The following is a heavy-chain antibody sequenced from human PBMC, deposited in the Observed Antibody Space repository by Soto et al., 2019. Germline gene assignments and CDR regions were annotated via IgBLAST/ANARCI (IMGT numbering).Heavy chain of an antibody. D-gene: IGHD3-16*01. J-gene: IGHJ3*02. V-gene: IGHV1-2*04. Sequence: QVRLVQSGPEVRKPGASVKISCEASGYSFTGHYLHWVRQAPGHGLEWMGWINPNSGGTNYAQKFQDWISITRDKALSTVYVDLSSLRSEDTAMYYCAKSDGAEENDAFDIWGQGTMISVS. CDR1: GYSFTGHY. CDR2: INPNSGGT. CDR3: AKSDGAEENDAFDI.